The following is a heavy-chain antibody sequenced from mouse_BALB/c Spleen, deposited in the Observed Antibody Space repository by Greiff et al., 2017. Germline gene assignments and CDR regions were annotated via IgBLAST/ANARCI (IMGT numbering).Heavy chain of an antibody. CDR2: IHYSGST. J-gene: IGHJ2*01. CDR1: GYSITSGYS. CDR3: ARELLLVITTVAYYFDY. V-gene: IGHV3-1*02. D-gene: IGHD1-1*01. Sequence: EVKLMESGPDLVKPSQSLSLTCTVTGYSITSGYSWHWIRQFPGNKLEWMGYIHYSGSTNYNPSLKSRISITRDTSKNQFFLQLNSVTTEDTATYYCARELLLVITTVAYYFDYWGQGTTLTVSS.